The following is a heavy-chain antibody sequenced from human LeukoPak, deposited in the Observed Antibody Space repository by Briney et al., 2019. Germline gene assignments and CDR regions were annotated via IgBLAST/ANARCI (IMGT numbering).Heavy chain of an antibody. J-gene: IGHJ6*04. CDR3: AELGITMIGGV. CDR2: ISSSSSYI. V-gene: IGHV3-21*01. D-gene: IGHD3-10*02. CDR1: RFTFSSYS. Sequence: GGSLRLACAASRFTFSSYSMNWVRQAPGKGLEWVSSISSSSSYIYYADSVKGRFTISRDNAKNSLYLQMNSLRAEDTAVYYCAELGITMIGGVWGKGTTVTISS.